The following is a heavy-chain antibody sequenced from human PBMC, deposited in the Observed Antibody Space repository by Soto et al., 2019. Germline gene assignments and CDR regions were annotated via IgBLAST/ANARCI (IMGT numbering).Heavy chain of an antibody. CDR1: GGSISSYY. CDR2: IYYSGST. V-gene: IGHV4-59*12. J-gene: IGHJ1*01. D-gene: IGHD3-22*01. CDR3: ARGEIHYYDSSGYRPAEYFQH. Sequence: SETLSLTCTVSGGSISSYYWSWIRQPPGKGLEWIGYIYYSGSTNYNPSLKSRVTISVDTSKNQFSLKLSSVTAADTAVYYCARGEIHYYDSSGYRPAEYFQHWGQGTLVTVSS.